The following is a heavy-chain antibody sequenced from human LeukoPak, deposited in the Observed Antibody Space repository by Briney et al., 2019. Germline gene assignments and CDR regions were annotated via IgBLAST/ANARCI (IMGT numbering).Heavy chain of an antibody. V-gene: IGHV3-23*01. J-gene: IGHJ3*02. CDR3: AKGRYYDSGNAFDI. CDR2: IRSSGEST. CDR1: GFTLSSYA. Sequence: GGSLRLSCAASGFTLSSYAINWVRQAPGRGLEWVSVIRSSGESTYYADSVKGRFTISRDNSKNTLYLQMNSLRAEDTAVYYCAKGRYYDSGNAFDIWGQGTLVTVSS. D-gene: IGHD3-9*01.